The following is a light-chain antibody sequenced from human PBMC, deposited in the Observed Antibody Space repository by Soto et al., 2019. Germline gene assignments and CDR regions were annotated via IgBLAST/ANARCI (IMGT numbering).Light chain of an antibody. CDR1: SSNIGSKY. CDR2: RND. Sequence: QSVLTQPPSASGTPGQRVTISCSGSSSNIGSKYVYWYQQLPGTAPKLLIYRNDQWPSGVPDRFSGSKSGTSASLAISGLRFEDEADYYCAAWDDSLTGPVFGGGTKLTVL. CDR3: AAWDDSLTGPV. J-gene: IGLJ2*01. V-gene: IGLV1-47*01.